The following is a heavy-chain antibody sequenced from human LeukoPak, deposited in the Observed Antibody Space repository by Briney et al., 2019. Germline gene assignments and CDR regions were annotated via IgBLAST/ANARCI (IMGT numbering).Heavy chain of an antibody. CDR1: EFTFTSYW. J-gene: IGHJ4*02. V-gene: IGHV3-7*01. CDR3: VRDHSSSSFDY. Sequence: GGSLRLSCAASEFTFTSYWMSWVRQESGKGLEGVANIKQDGSEKYYVDSVKGRFTISRDNAKNSLYLQMNSLRAEDTAVYYCVRDHSSSSFDYWGQGTLVTVSS. CDR2: IKQDGSEK. D-gene: IGHD6-6*01.